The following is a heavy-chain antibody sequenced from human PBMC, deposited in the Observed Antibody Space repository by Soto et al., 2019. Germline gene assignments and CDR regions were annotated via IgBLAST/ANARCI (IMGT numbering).Heavy chain of an antibody. Sequence: SVNVSCRASVYTLTGYYMHLVRRAPGQGLEWMGWINPNSGGTNYAQKFQGWVTMTRDTSISTAYMEMSRLRSDDTAVYYCARAEDYYYYGMDVWGQGTTVTVPS. CDR3: ARAEDYYYYGMDV. J-gene: IGHJ6*02. D-gene: IGHD2-15*01. V-gene: IGHV1-2*04. CDR2: INPNSGGT. CDR1: VYTLTGYY.